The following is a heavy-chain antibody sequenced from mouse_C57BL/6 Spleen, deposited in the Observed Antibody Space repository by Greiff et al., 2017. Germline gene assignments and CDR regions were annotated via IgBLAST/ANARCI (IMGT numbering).Heavy chain of an antibody. Sequence: QVQLQQPGAELVKPGPSVKLSCKASGYTFTSYWLHWVKQRPGRGLEWIGWFDPNSGGTKYNEKFKSKATLTVDKPTSTADMQLSSLTSDDTAVYYCARDDISGYGDYFDYWGQGTTLTVSS. D-gene: IGHD3-2*02. CDR1: GYTFTSYW. CDR3: ARDDISGYGDYFDY. V-gene: IGHV1-72*01. CDR2: FDPNSGGT. J-gene: IGHJ2*01.